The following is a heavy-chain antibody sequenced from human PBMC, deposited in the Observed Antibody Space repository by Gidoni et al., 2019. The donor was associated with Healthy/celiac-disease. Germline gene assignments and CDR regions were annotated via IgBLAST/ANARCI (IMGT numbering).Heavy chain of an antibody. Sequence: EVQLVESGGGLVQPGRSRRLACAAAGFTVDDYAMHWVRQAPGKGLEWVSGISWNSGSIGYADSVKGRFTISRDNAKNSLYLQMNSLRAEDTALYYCAKVGSWYSFDYWGQGTLVTVSS. V-gene: IGHV3-9*01. D-gene: IGHD6-13*01. CDR3: AKVGSWYSFDY. CDR1: GFTVDDYA. J-gene: IGHJ4*02. CDR2: ISWNSGSI.